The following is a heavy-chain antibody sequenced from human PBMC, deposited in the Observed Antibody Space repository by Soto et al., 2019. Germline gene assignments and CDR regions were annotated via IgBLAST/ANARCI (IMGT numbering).Heavy chain of an antibody. CDR3: ARPRPGTTSRPYFDY. D-gene: IGHD1-1*01. CDR2: ITSSSDTI. CDR1: GFTFSSYS. V-gene: IGHV3-48*01. Sequence: GGSLRLSCAASGFTFSSYSMSWVRQAPGKGLEWVSFITSSSDTIYYADSVKGRFTISRDNAKNSLYLQMNSLRAEDSAVYYCARPRPGTTSRPYFDYWGQGTLVTVSS. J-gene: IGHJ4*02.